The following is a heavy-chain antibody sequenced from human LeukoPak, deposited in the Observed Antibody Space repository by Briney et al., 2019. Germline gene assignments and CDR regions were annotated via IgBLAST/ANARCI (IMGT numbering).Heavy chain of an antibody. Sequence: PGGSLRLSCAASGFTFSSYAMSWVRQAPGKGLEWVSAILGSGGSTYYADSVKGRFTISRDNSKNTLHLQMDGLRAEDTAVYYCAKDSISSGWYYFDYWGQGTLVTVSS. J-gene: IGHJ4*02. D-gene: IGHD6-19*01. CDR3: AKDSISSGWYYFDY. CDR2: ILGSGGST. V-gene: IGHV3-23*01. CDR1: GFTFSSYA.